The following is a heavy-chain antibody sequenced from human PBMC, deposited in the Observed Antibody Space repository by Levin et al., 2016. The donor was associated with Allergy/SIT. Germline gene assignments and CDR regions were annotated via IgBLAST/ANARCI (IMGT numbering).Heavy chain of an antibody. V-gene: IGHV1-18*01. Sequence: ASVKVSCKASGYTFTSYGISWVRQAPGQGLEWMGWISAYSGNTNYAQKLQGRVTMTTDTSTSTAYMELRSLRSDDTAVYYCARGYTYFGVVITRIDYWGQGTLVTVSS. D-gene: IGHD3-3*01. CDR2: ISAYSGNT. CDR3: ARGYTYFGVVITRIDY. CDR1: GYTFTSYG. J-gene: IGHJ4*02.